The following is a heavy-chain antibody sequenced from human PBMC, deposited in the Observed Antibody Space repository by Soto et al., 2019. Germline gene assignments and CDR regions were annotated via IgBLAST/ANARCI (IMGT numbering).Heavy chain of an antibody. CDR2: INPSGGST. V-gene: IGHV1-46*01. Sequence: QVQLVQSGAEVKKAGASVKVSCKASGYTFTLYYMHWVRQAPGQGLEWMGIINPSGGSTSYTQKFQGRVTMTRDTSTSTVYMELSSLRSEDMAVYYCARRRGRDFDYWGQGTLVTVSS. CDR1: GYTFTLYY. CDR3: ARRRGRDFDY. J-gene: IGHJ4*02.